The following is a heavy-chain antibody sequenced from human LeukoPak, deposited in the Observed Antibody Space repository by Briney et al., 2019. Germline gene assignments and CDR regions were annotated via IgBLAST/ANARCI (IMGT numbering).Heavy chain of an antibody. CDR3: ARDEDSGLS. CDR1: GYTFTSYD. V-gene: IGHV1-2*02. D-gene: IGHD6-19*01. J-gene: IGHJ4*02. Sequence: ASVKVSCKASGYTFTSYDINWVRQATGQGLEWMGWINPNSGGTNYAQKFQGRVTMTRDTSISTAYMELSRLRSDDTAVYYCARDEDSGLSWGQGTLVTVSS. CDR2: INPNSGGT.